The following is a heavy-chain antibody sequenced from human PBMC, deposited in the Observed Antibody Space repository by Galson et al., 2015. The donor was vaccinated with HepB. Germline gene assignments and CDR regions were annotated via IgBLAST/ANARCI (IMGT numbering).Heavy chain of an antibody. CDR1: GFTFTTYA. Sequence: SLRLSCAASGFTFTTYAMSWVRQAPGKGLEWVSGISVSGATTFYADSVKGRFTIYRDKAKNTPYLQMTSLRAEDTAVYYCARGGFGPMWLLLRLGKNWFDPWGQGTLVTVSS. V-gene: IGHV3-23*01. J-gene: IGHJ5*02. D-gene: IGHD3-22*01. CDR2: ISVSGATT. CDR3: ARGGFGPMWLLLRLGKNWFDP.